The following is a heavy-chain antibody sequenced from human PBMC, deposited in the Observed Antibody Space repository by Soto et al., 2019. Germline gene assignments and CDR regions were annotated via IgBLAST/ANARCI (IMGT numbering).Heavy chain of an antibody. CDR2: ILHEETP. V-gene: IGHV3-23*01. D-gene: IGHD3-10*01. J-gene: IGHJ4*03. CDR1: GFFFSTYA. CDR3: AKDLFPTSGQRFFFES. Sequence: GRCRRPSWPLAGFFFSTYAMTWVSQAPGRGMGWDSTILHEETPFYTHCVKGRFTISRDKVRGTLYLQRTGLKDEDAAQYYCAKDLFPTSGQRFFFESWGQGTLVTVSS.